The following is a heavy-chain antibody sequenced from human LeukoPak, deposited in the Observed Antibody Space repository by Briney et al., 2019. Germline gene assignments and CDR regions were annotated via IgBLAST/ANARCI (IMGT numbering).Heavy chain of an antibody. D-gene: IGHD3-3*01. J-gene: IGHJ3*02. CDR3: ATERFLEWLARSDAFDI. V-gene: IGHV1-69*04. CDR2: IIPILGIA. Sequence: SVKVSCKASGGTFSSYAISWVRQAPGQGLEWMGRIIPILGIANYAQKFQGRVTITADKSTSTAYMELSSLRSEDTAVYYCATERFLEWLARSDAFDIWGQGTMVTVSS. CDR1: GGTFSSYA.